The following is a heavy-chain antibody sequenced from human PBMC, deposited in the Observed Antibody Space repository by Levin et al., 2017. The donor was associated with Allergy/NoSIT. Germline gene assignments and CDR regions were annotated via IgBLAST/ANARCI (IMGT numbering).Heavy chain of an antibody. V-gene: IGHV3-48*03. CDR2: ISSSGSTI. CDR1: GFTFSSYE. CDR3: ARDVRQWQNGYYYYGMDV. D-gene: IGHD6-19*01. J-gene: IGHJ6*02. Sequence: QSGGSLRLSCAASGFTFSSYEMNWVRQAPGKGLEWVSYISSSGSTIYYADSVKGRFTISRDNAKNSLYLQMNSLRAEDTAVYYCARDVRQWQNGYYYYGMDVWGQGTTVTVSS.